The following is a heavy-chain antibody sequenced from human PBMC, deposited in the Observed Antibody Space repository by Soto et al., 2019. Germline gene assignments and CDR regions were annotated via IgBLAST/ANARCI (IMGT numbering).Heavy chain of an antibody. J-gene: IGHJ4*02. Sequence: PSETLSLTCTVSGGSISSYYWSWIRQPPGKGLEWIGYIYYSGSTNYNPSLKSRVTISVDTSKNQFSLKLSSVTAADTAVYYCASHGYSSSAPDYWGQGTLVTVSS. CDR2: IYYSGST. CDR3: ASHGYSSSAPDY. D-gene: IGHD6-6*01. V-gene: IGHV4-59*01. CDR1: GGSISSYY.